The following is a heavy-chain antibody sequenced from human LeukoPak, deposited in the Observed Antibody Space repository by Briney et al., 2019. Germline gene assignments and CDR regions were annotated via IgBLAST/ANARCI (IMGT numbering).Heavy chain of an antibody. CDR2: INAGNADT. CDR3: ARGIRSATRASYYMDV. J-gene: IGHJ6*03. V-gene: IGHV1-3*03. CDR1: GYTFTNYA. Sequence: ASVKVSCKASGYTFTNYAIQWVRQAPGRRLEWMGWINAGNADTRYSQEFQGRVTITRDTSASTAYMEFSSLRSEDMAVYYCARGIRSATRASYYMDVWGKGTTVTVSS. D-gene: IGHD3-3*01.